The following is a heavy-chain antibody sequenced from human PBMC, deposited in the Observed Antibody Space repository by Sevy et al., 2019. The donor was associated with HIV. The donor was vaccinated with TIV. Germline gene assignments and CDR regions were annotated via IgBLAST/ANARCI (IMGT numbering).Heavy chain of an antibody. D-gene: IGHD5-18*01. CDR2: ISSGGDYI. V-gene: IGHV3-21*01. J-gene: IGHJ4*02. Sequence: RGSLRLSCAASGFTFSSYIMNWVRQAPGMGLEWVSSISSGGDYIYYTNSVKGRFTISRDNAKNSLYLHMNSLRAEDTAVYYCARDEYSYASGFDYWGQGTLVTVSS. CDR3: ARDEYSYASGFDY. CDR1: GFTFSSYI.